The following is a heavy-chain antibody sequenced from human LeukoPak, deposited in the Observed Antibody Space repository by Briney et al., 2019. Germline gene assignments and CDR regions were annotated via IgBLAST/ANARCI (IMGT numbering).Heavy chain of an antibody. V-gene: IGHV3-7*01. J-gene: IGHJ4*02. CDR2: LHADGIER. CDR3: ARGGYSFDY. Sequence: GGSLRLSGAASGFTLSGYWMSWVRQAPGKGLEWVARLHADGIERYYVDPVKGRFTISRDDAKNSLHLQMYSLRLDDTAVYYCARGGYSFDYLGQGTLVTVSS. CDR1: GFTLSGYW. D-gene: IGHD5-12*01.